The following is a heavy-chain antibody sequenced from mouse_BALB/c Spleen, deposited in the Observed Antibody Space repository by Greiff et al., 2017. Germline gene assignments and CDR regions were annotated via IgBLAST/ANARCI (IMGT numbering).Heavy chain of an antibody. CDR2: ISYSGST. D-gene: IGHD3-1*01. CDR1: GYSITSDYA. CDR3: ASSGYVWFAY. J-gene: IGHJ3*01. V-gene: IGHV3-2*02. Sequence: EVKLQESGPGLVKPSQSLSLTCTVTGYSITSDYAWNWIRQFPGNKLEWMGYISYSGSTSYNPSLKSRISITRDTSKNQFFLQLNSVTTEDTATYYCASSGYVWFAYWGQGTLVTVSA.